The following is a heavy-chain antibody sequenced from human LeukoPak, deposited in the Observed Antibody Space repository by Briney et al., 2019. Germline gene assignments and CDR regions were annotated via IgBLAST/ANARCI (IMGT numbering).Heavy chain of an antibody. CDR1: GFTFSSYS. CDR2: ISSSSDTI. V-gene: IGHV3-48*01. J-gene: IGHJ4*02. D-gene: IGHD3-16*01. Sequence: PGGSLRLSCAASGFTFSSYSMNWVRQAPGKGLEWVSYISSSSDTIYYADSVKGRLTISRDNSKNTLYLQMNSLRAEDTAVYYCAKVTGGDMITYGGLDYWGQGTLVTVSS. CDR3: AKVTGGDMITYGGLDY.